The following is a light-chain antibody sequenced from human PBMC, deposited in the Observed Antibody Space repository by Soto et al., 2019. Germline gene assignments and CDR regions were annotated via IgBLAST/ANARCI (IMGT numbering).Light chain of an antibody. CDR2: DAS. CDR3: QQRSNWPIT. J-gene: IGKJ5*01. CDR1: QSVSSY. Sequence: DIVLTQSSVPLSLSPGESATLSRKASQSVSSYLAWYQQKPGQAPRLLIYDASNRATGIPARFSGSWSGTDHTLTISSLEPEDSPVYYCQQRSNWPITLGQGTRLEIK. V-gene: IGKV3-11*01.